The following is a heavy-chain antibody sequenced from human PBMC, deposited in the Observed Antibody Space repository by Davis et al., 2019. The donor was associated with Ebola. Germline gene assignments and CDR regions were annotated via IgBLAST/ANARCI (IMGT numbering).Heavy chain of an antibody. D-gene: IGHD3-22*01. CDR3: ARGPLGYYYDSSGYYARQGYFDY. Sequence: ASVKVSCKASGYTFTDYYMNWVRQAPGQGLEWMGIIAPSGDFTRFAPKFQGRVTITADKSTSTAYMELSSLRSEDTAVYYCARGPLGYYYDSSGYYARQGYFDYWGQGTLVTVSS. CDR2: IAPSGDFT. CDR1: GYTFTDYY. V-gene: IGHV1-46*01. J-gene: IGHJ4*02.